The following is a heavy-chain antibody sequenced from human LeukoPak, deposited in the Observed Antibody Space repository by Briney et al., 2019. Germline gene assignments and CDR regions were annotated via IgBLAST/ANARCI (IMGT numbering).Heavy chain of an antibody. D-gene: IGHD1-26*01. V-gene: IGHV3-53*01. Sequence: GGSLRLSCAASGFTVSSNYMSWVRQAPGKGLEWVSVIYSGGSTYYADSVKGRFTISRDDSKNTLYLRMNSLRAEDTAVYYCARVLPHYYYYYYGMDVWGQGTTVTVSS. CDR1: GFTVSSNY. J-gene: IGHJ6*02. CDR3: ARVLPHYYYYYYGMDV. CDR2: IYSGGST.